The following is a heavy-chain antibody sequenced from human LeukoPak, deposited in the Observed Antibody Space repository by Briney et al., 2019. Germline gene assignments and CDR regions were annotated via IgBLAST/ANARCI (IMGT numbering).Heavy chain of an antibody. CDR1: GFTFSSYG. V-gene: IGHV3-30*02. Sequence: PGGALRLSCAASGFTFSSYGMHWVRQAPGKGLEWVAFIRYDGSNKYYADSVKGRFTISRDNSRNTLYLQMNSLRAEDTALYYCAKDRERSTMIVVVRPPAWVYYWVQGTLVTVSS. CDR3: AKDRERSTMIVVVRPPAWVYY. D-gene: IGHD3-22*01. CDR2: IRYDGSNK. J-gene: IGHJ4*02.